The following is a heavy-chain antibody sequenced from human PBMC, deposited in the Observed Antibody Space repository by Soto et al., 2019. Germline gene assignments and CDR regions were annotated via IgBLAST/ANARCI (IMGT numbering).Heavy chain of an antibody. V-gene: IGHV1-58*01. J-gene: IGHJ6*02. CDR2: IVVGSGNT. CDR3: AAEGYCSSTSCPSYYYYGMDV. CDR1: GFTFTSSA. D-gene: IGHD2-2*01. Sequence: GASVKVSCKASGFTFTSSAVQWVRQARGQRLEWIGWIVVGSGNTNYAQKFQERVTITRDMSTGTAYMELSSLRSEDTAVYYCAAEGYCSSTSCPSYYYYGMDVWGQGTTVTVSS.